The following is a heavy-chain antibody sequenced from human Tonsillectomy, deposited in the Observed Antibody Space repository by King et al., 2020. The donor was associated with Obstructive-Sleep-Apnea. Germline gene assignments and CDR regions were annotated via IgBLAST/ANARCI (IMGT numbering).Heavy chain of an antibody. CDR3: AREGNCSSTSCHDSFDY. CDR1: GFTFSSYA. D-gene: IGHD2-2*01. CDR2: ISYVGNNK. V-gene: IGHV3-30-3*01. Sequence: VQLVQSGGGVVQPGRSLRLSCAASGFTFSSYAMHWVRQAPGKGLEWVAFISYVGNNKYYADSVKGRFTLSRDNSKNTLCLQMNSLRPEDTAVYYCAREGNCSSTSCHDSFDYWGQGTLVTVSS. J-gene: IGHJ4*02.